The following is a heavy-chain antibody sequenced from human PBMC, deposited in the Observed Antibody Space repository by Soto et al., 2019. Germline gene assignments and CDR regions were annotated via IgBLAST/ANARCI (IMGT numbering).Heavy chain of an antibody. D-gene: IGHD2-15*01. CDR3: ARGGYCSGGSCEYFQH. V-gene: IGHV3-21*01. CDR1: GFTFSSYS. Sequence: VQLVESGGGLVKPGGSLRLSCAASGFTFSSYSMNWVRQAPGKGLEWVSSISSSSSYIYYADSVKGRFTISRDNAKNSLYLQMNSLRAEDTAVYYCARGGYCSGGSCEYFQHWGQGTLVTVSS. CDR2: ISSSSSYI. J-gene: IGHJ1*01.